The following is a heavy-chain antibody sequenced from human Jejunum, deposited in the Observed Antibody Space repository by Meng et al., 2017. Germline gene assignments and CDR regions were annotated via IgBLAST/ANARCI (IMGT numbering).Heavy chain of an antibody. J-gene: IGHJ4*02. CDR1: GASISSGYW. D-gene: IGHD2-15*01. V-gene: IGHV4-4*02. CDR2: IHHGGDT. CDR3: ARNGAYSADH. Sequence: QWQLQGSGPGLVEPSGTLSLTCAVSGASISSGYWWSWVRQPPGKGLEWIGEIHHGGDTNYNPSLKSRVTISVDKSNNQYSLRLTSVTAADTAMYYCARNGAYSADHWGQGTLVTVSS.